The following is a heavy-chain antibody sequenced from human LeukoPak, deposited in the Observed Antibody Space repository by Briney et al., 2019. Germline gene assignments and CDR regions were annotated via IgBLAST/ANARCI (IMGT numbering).Heavy chain of an antibody. D-gene: IGHD6-19*01. V-gene: IGHV4-38-2*02. CDR1: GYSISSGYY. CDR3: ARDRRMVAGFTG. CDR2: IYHSGST. J-gene: IGHJ4*02. Sequence: SETLSLTCTVSGYSISSGYYWGWIRQPPGKGLEWIGSIYHSGSTYYNPSLKSRVTISVDTSKNQFSLKLSSVTAADTAVYYCARDRRMVAGFTGWGQGTLVTVSS.